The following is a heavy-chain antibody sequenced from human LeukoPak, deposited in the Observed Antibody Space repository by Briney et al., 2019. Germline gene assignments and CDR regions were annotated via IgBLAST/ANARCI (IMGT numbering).Heavy chain of an antibody. CDR3: AREVFSLYRGTTPSFDS. V-gene: IGHV1-8*02. D-gene: IGHD1-14*01. CDR2: MNPYSGNA. CDR1: GYTFVSYD. Sequence: ASVKVSCKTSGYTFVSYDINWVRQAPGQGLEWMGWMNPYSGNAGYAEKFQGRVTLTRNTSINTAYMEMNGLTNEDTAEYYCAREVFSLYRGTTPSFDSWGPGALVTVSS. J-gene: IGHJ4*02.